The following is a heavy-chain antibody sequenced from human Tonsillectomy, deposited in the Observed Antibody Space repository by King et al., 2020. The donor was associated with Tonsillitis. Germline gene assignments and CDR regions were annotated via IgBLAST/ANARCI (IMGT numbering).Heavy chain of an antibody. CDR1: GFTFSSYA. J-gene: IGHJ4*02. V-gene: IGHV3-30*04. Sequence: VQLVESGGGVVQPGRSLRLSCAASGFTFSSYAMHWVRQAPGKGLEWVAVISYDGSNKYYADSVKGRFTISRDNSKNTLYLQMNSLRAEDTAVHYCARARYSSGHGVETNILDYWGQGTLVTVSS. CDR2: ISYDGSNK. D-gene: IGHD6-19*01. CDR3: ARARYSSGHGVETNILDY.